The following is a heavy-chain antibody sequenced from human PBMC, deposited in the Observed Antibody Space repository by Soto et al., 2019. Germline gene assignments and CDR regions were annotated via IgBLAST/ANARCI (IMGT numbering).Heavy chain of an antibody. D-gene: IGHD6-6*01. J-gene: IGHJ6*03. CDR3: AKDGRAGYSSSPRVNYYCYYRDV. CDR1: GFTFSSYG. V-gene: IGHV3-30*18. Sequence: QVQLVESGGGVVQPGRSLRLSCAASGFTFSSYGMHWVRQAPGKGLEWVAVISYDGSNKYYEDSVKGRFTISRDNSKNTLYLQMNSLRAEDTAVYYCAKDGRAGYSSSPRVNYYCYYRDVGGKGTTVTVCS. CDR2: ISYDGSNK.